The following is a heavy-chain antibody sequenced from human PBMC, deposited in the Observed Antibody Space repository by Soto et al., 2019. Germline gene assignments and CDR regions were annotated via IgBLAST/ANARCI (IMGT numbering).Heavy chain of an antibody. Sequence: EVQLVESGGGLVQPGGSLRLSCAASGFGVSNNYMSWVRQAPGKGLEWVSAINSGGNTYYADSVKGRFTISRDNSKNTVYLQMNSVGAEDTAMYYCARVGVSNGYGEYYYYGMDVWGQGTTVTVSS. CDR2: INSGGNT. J-gene: IGHJ6*02. CDR1: GFGVSNNY. D-gene: IGHD3-22*01. CDR3: ARVGVSNGYGEYYYYGMDV. V-gene: IGHV3-66*01.